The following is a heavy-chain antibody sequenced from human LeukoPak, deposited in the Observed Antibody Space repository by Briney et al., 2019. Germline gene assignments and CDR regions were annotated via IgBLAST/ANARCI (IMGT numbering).Heavy chain of an antibody. D-gene: IGHD2-15*01. CDR3: AKDARGYCNGGSCYPGVY. Sequence: GGSLRLSCAASAFTFSTYGMHWVRQAPGKGLEWVAVISYDGSNKYYADTVKGRSTISRDNSKNTVYLQMNSLRVEDTAVYYCAKDARGYCNGGSCYPGVYWGQGTLVTVSS. J-gene: IGHJ4*02. CDR2: ISYDGSNK. V-gene: IGHV3-30*18. CDR1: AFTFSTYG.